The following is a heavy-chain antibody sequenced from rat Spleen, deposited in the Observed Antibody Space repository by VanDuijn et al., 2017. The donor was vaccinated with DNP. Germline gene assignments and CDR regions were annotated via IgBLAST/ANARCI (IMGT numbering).Heavy chain of an antibody. V-gene: IGHV1-43*01. CDR2: INTGSGGT. CDR1: GYTFTNYF. Sequence: QVQLQQSGAELAKPGSSVKISCRASGYTFTNYFISWIKQTTGQGLDYVGSINTGSGGTKYNENFKGKATLTVDKSSSTAFMQLSSLTPDDSAVYYCAREETYFGYDYFDYWGQGVMVIVSS. D-gene: IGHD1-9*01. J-gene: IGHJ2*01. CDR3: AREETYFGYDYFDY.